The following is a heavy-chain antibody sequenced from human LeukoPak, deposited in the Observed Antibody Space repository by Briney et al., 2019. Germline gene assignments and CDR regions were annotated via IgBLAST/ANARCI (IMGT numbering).Heavy chain of an antibody. CDR1: GFTFSSYA. D-gene: IGHD5-18*01. Sequence: GGSLRLSCSASGFTFSSYAMHWVRQAPGKGLEYVSSISNNGGRTYYADSVKGRFTISRDNSKNTLYLQMSSLRAEDTAVYYCVKGFDTAMAYFDYWGQGTLVTVSS. J-gene: IGHJ4*02. CDR3: VKGFDTAMAYFDY. V-gene: IGHV3-64D*09. CDR2: ISNNGGRT.